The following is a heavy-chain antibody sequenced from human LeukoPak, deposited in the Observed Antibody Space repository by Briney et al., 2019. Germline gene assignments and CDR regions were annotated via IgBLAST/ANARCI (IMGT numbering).Heavy chain of an antibody. V-gene: IGHV3-23*01. CDR1: GFTFSSYA. J-gene: IGHJ4*02. CDR3: AKRSRSSPEEDYYFDY. D-gene: IGHD6-6*01. CDR2: ISGSGGST. Sequence: GGSLRLSCAASGFTFSSYAMSWVRQAPGKGLEWVSAISGSGGSTYYADSVKGRFTISRDNSKNTLYLQMNSLRAEDTAVCYCAKRSRSSPEEDYYFDYWGQGTLVTVSS.